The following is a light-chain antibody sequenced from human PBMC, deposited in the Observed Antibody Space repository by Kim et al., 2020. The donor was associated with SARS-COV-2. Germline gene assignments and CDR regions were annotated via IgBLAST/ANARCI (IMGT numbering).Light chain of an antibody. Sequence: SYELTQDPAVSVALGQTVRTTCQGDSLRSYYASWYQQKPGQAPVLVIYGKNNRPSGIPDRFSGSSSGNTASLTITGAQAEDEADYYCNSRDSSGNHVVFGGGTQLTVL. CDR3: NSRDSSGNHVV. CDR1: SLRSYY. J-gene: IGLJ2*01. CDR2: GKN. V-gene: IGLV3-19*01.